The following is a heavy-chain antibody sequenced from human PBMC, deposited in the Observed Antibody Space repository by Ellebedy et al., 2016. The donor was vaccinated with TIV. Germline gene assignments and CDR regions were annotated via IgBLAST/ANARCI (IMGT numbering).Heavy chain of an antibody. V-gene: IGHV1-69*13. CDR1: GGTFSSYA. CDR2: IIPIFGTA. Sequence: SVKVSCXASGGTFSSYAISWVRQAPGQGLEWMGGIIPIFGTANYAQKFQGRVTITADESTSTAYMELSSLRSEDTAVYYCARSWLLWFGENNWFDPWGQGTLVTVSS. CDR3: ARSWLLWFGENNWFDP. J-gene: IGHJ5*02. D-gene: IGHD3-10*01.